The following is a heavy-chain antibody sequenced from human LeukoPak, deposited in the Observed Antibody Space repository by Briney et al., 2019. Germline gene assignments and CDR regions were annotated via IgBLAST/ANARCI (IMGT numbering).Heavy chain of an antibody. Sequence: GGSLRLSCAASGFTFSSYDMSWVRQAPGKGLEWVSASGGDGGNTYADSVKGRFTISRDNSKNTLYLQMNSLRAEDTATYYCAKALNYWYFDLWGRGNLVTVSS. CDR3: AKALNYWYFDL. J-gene: IGHJ2*01. CDR2: SGGDGGNT. V-gene: IGHV3-23*01. CDR1: GFTFSSYD.